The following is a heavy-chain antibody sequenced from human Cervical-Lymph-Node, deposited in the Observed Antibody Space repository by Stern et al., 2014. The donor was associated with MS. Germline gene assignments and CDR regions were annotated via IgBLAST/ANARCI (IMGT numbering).Heavy chain of an antibody. J-gene: IGHJ4*02. CDR2: IWYDGSDN. Sequence: VQLVESGGGVVQPGRSLRLSCAASGFTFSSYGMHWVRQAPGKGLGWVAVIWYDGSDNYYSDTVKSRFTISRDNSKNTLYLQMNSLRAEDTAVYYCARDEGIGGYFDYWGQGTLVTVSS. CDR1: GFTFSSYG. D-gene: IGHD1-26*01. V-gene: IGHV3-33*01. CDR3: ARDEGIGGYFDY.